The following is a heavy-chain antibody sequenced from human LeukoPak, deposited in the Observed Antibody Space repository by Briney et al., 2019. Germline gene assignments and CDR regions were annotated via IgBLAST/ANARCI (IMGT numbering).Heavy chain of an antibody. CDR3: AREGSSGWYDSYGMDV. J-gene: IGHJ6*02. CDR2: ISYDGSNK. V-gene: IGHV3-30-3*01. CDR1: GFTFSSYA. Sequence: AGGSLRLSCAASGFTFSSYAMHWVRQAPGKGLEWVAVISYDGSNKYYADSVKGRFTISRDNSKNTLYLQMNSLRAEDTAVYYCAREGSSGWYDSYGMDVWGQGTTVTVSS. D-gene: IGHD6-19*01.